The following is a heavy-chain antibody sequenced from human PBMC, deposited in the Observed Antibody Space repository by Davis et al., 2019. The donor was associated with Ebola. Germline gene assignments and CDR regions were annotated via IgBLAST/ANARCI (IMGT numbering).Heavy chain of an antibody. J-gene: IGHJ5*02. CDR1: GYTFTSYY. Sequence: ASVKVSCKASGYTFTSYYMHWVRQAPGQGLEWMGIINPSGGSTSYAQKFQGRVTMTRDTSTSTVYMELSSLRSEDTAVYYCARAGCGGDCHPAGAGWFDPWGQGTLVTVSS. V-gene: IGHV1-46*01. D-gene: IGHD2-21*01. CDR2: INPSGGST. CDR3: ARAGCGGDCHPAGAGWFDP.